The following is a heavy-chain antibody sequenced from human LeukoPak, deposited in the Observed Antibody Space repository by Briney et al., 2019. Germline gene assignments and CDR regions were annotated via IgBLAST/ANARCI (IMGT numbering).Heavy chain of an antibody. Sequence: SETLSLTCTVSGSISGYYWSWIRQPPGKGLEWIAYIYTSGSTNYNPSLESRVTISVDTSKNQFSLDLSSVTAADTAVYYCARQKCTSASCLTKNAFDIWGQGTMVTVSS. J-gene: IGHJ3*02. V-gene: IGHV4-4*09. CDR1: GSISGYY. CDR2: IYTSGST. D-gene: IGHD2-2*01. CDR3: ARQKCTSASCLTKNAFDI.